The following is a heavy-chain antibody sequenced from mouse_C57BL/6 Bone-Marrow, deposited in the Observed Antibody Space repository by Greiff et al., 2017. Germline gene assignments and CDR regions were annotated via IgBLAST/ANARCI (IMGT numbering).Heavy chain of an antibody. CDR1: GFTFSSYT. CDR2: ISGGGGNT. V-gene: IGHV5-9*01. CDR3: ARQGE. Sequence: EVQGVESGGGLVKPGGSLKLSCAASGFTFSSYTLSWVRQTPEKRLAWVATISGGGGNTYYPDSVKGRFTISRDNAKNTLYLQMSSLRSEDTALYYCARQGEWGQGTLVTVSA. J-gene: IGHJ3*02.